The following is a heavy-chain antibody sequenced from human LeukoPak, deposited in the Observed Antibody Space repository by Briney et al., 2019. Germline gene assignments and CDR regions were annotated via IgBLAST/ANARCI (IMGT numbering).Heavy chain of an antibody. J-gene: IGHJ4*02. D-gene: IGHD3-22*01. V-gene: IGHV3-23*01. CDR3: AKFSLDRGYRAPIFDY. CDR1: GFTFSSYA. CDR2: ISGSGGST. Sequence: GGSLRLSCAASGFTFSSYAMSWVRQAPGKGLEWVSAISGSGGSTYYADSVKGRFTISRDNSKNTLYLQMNSLRAEDTAVYYCAKFSLDRGYRAPIFDYWGQGTLVTVSS.